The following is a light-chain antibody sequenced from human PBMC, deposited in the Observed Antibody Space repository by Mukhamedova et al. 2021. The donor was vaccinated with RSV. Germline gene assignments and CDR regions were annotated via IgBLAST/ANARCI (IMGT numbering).Light chain of an antibody. CDR3: QKYNNAPWT. V-gene: IGKV1-27*01. J-gene: IGKJ1*01. Sequence: WYQRRVHGKVPKLLIYAASTLQSGVPSRFSDSGSGTDFTLTISGLQPEDVATYYCQKYNNAPWTFGQGTKVEIK. CDR2: AAS.